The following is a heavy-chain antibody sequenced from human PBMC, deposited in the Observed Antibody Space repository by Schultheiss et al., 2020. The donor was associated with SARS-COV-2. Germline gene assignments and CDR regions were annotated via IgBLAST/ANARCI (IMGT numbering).Heavy chain of an antibody. CDR2: IYTSGST. D-gene: IGHD5-24*01. CDR3: ARPRDGYRGFIDY. V-gene: IGHV4-59*10. J-gene: IGHJ4*02. CDR1: GGSFSGYY. Sequence: SETLSLTCAVYGGSFSGYYWSWIRQPAGKGLEWIGRIYTSGSTYYNPSLKSRVTISVDTSKNQFSLKLSSVTAADTAVYYCARPRDGYRGFIDYWGQGTLVTVSS.